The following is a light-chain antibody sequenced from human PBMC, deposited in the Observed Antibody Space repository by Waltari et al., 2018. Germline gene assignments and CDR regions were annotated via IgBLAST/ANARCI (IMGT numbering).Light chain of an antibody. CDR3: QTWDTDSYVI. CDR2: LNTDGSH. V-gene: IGLV4-69*01. Sequence: QLVLTQSPSASASLGASVKLTCTLSSGHSTYAIAWHQQQPEKGPRYLMKLNTDGSHNEGYGIPDRFSGSSSGAERYLTISSLQSEDEADYYCQTWDTDSYVIFGGGTKLTVL. CDR1: SGHSTYA. J-gene: IGLJ2*01.